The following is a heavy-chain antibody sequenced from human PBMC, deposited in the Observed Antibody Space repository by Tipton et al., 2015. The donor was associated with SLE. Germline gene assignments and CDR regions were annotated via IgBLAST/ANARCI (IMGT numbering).Heavy chain of an antibody. J-gene: IGHJ4*02. V-gene: IGHV4-59*11. CDR3: ARRSYFGFDY. Sequence: LRLSCTVPGGSISSHYWSWIRQPPGKGLEWIGYIYYSGSTNYNPSLKSRVTISVDTSKNQFSLKLSSVTAADTAVYYCARRSYFGFDYWGQGTLVTVSS. CDR1: GGSISSHY. D-gene: IGHD1-26*01. CDR2: IYYSGST.